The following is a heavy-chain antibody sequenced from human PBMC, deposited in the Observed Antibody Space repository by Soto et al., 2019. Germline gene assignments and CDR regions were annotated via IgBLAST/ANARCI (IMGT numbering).Heavy chain of an antibody. Sequence: SETLSLTCTVSGGSISSYYWSWIRQPPGKGLEWIGYIYYSGSTNYNPSLKSRVTISVDTSKNQFSLKLSSVTAADTAVYYCARETAGPRTTFSPPRVSWFHPGGKEPLVTVSS. V-gene: IGHV4-59*01. D-gene: IGHD1-7*01. CDR3: ARETAGPRTTFSPPRVSWFHP. J-gene: IGHJ5*02. CDR2: IYYSGST. CDR1: GGSISSYY.